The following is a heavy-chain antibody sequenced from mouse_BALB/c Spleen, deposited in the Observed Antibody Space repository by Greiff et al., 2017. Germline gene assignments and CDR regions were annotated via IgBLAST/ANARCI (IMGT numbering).Heavy chain of an antibody. V-gene: IGHV14-3*02. Sequence: EVQLQQSGTELVKPGASVKLSCTASGFNIKDTYMHWVKQRPEQGLEWIGRIDPANGNTKYDPKFQGKATITADTSSNTAYLQLSSLTSEDTAVYYCARKNVWYGNYFDYWGQGTTLTVSS. J-gene: IGHJ2*01. CDR1: GFNIKDTY. CDR3: ARKNVWYGNYFDY. D-gene: IGHD2-10*02. CDR2: IDPANGNT.